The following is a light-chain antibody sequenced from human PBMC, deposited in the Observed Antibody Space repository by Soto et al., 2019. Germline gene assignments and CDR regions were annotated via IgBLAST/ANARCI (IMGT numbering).Light chain of an antibody. CDR3: QQYNIWPIP. Sequence: DIVSTQSPAPMTVSPVERATLSCRASQSIGSNLAWYQQKPGQSPRLLIYGASTRATGLPARFSGSGSGTEFTLTISSLQSEDFALYYCQQYNIWPIPFGQGRRLETK. J-gene: IGKJ5*01. CDR2: GAS. CDR1: QSIGSN. V-gene: IGKV3-15*01.